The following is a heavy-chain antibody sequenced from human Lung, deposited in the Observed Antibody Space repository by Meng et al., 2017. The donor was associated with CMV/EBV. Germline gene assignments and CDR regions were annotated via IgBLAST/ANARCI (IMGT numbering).Heavy chain of an antibody. CDR3: ARLPIDSTFFMQEHYFDF. CDR1: GFTFSDHW. CDR2: IKEDGSET. Sequence: GEXXTISCEASGFTFSDHWMSWVRQAPGKGLEWVANIKEDGSETYYLESVKGRFTISRDNARKSLYLQMDSLRAEDTALYFCARLPIDSTFFMQEHYFDFWXQDXRVTVSS. D-gene: IGHD2/OR15-2a*01. V-gene: IGHV3-7*01. J-gene: IGHJ4*02.